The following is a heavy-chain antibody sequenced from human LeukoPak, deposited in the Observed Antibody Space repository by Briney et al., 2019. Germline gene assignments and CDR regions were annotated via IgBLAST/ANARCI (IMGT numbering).Heavy chain of an antibody. CDR3: ALQGSPQPNYYYYYMDV. CDR2: IKSKTDGGTT. V-gene: IGHV3-15*01. J-gene: IGHJ6*03. Sequence: GGSLRLSCAASGFTFSNAWMSWVRQAPGKGLEWVGRIKSKTDGGTTDYAAPVKGRFTISRDDSKNTLYLQMNSMRAEDSAVYFCALQGSPQPNYYYYYMDVWGKGTTVTVSS. D-gene: IGHD1-1*01. CDR1: GFTFSNAW.